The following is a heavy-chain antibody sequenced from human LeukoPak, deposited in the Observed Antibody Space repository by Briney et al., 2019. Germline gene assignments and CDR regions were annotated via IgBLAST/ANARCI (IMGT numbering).Heavy chain of an antibody. V-gene: IGHV1-18*01. Sequence: GASVKVSCKASGYTFTSYDISWVRQAPGQGLGWMGWISTYNGNTNYAQRLQGRVTMTTDTSTSTAYMELRSLTSDGTAAYYCARGSSSTSGFHYWGQGTLVTVSS. CDR2: ISTYNGNT. D-gene: IGHD2-2*01. CDR3: ARGSSSTSGFHY. CDR1: GYTFTSYD. J-gene: IGHJ4*02.